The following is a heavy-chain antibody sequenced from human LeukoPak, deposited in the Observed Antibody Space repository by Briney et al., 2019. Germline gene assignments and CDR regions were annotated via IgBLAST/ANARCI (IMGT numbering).Heavy chain of an antibody. J-gene: IGHJ4*02. CDR3: ASGTLMYYYDSSGRPFDY. Sequence: PGGSLRLSCAASGITFSSYWMHWVRQAPGRGLVWVSRINSDGSSTSYADSVKGRFTISRDNAKNTLYLQMNSLRAEDTAVYYCASGTLMYYYDSSGRPFDYWGQGTLVTVSS. CDR2: INSDGSST. D-gene: IGHD3-22*01. V-gene: IGHV3-74*01. CDR1: GITFSSYW.